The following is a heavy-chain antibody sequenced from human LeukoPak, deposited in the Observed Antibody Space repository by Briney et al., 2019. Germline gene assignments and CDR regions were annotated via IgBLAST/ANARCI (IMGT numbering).Heavy chain of an antibody. D-gene: IGHD3-10*01. CDR2: IYPGDSDT. CDR3: ARHIFPGSGSYLNWFDP. Sequence: GESLKISRKGSGYSFTSYWIGWVRQMPGKGLEWMGIIYPGDSDTRYSPSFQGQVTISADKSISTAYLQWSSLKASDTAMYYCARHIFPGSGSYLNWFDPWGQGTLVTVSS. CDR1: GYSFTSYW. J-gene: IGHJ5*02. V-gene: IGHV5-51*01.